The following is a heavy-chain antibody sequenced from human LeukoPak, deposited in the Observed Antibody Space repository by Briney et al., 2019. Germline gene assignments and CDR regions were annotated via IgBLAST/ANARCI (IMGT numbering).Heavy chain of an antibody. CDR3: ARVREVTFGGVILYYFDY. V-gene: IGHV1-8*01. Sequence: ASVKVSCKASGYTFTSYDINWVRQATGQGLEWMGWMNLNSGNTGYAQKFQGRVTMTRNTSISTAYMELSSLRSEDTAVYYCARVREVTFGGVILYYFDYWGQGTLVTVSS. CDR1: GYTFTSYD. CDR2: MNLNSGNT. D-gene: IGHD3-16*02. J-gene: IGHJ4*02.